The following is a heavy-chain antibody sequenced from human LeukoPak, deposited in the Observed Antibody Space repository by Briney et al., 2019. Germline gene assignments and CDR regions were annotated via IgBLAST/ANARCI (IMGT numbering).Heavy chain of an antibody. J-gene: IGHJ4*02. V-gene: IGHV4-34*01. CDR2: IKHSGST. CDR3: ARGGGED. D-gene: IGHD3-10*01. Sequence: SETLSLTCAVYGGSFSGYYWSWIRQPPGKGLEWIGEIKHSGSTNYNPSLKSRVTISVDTSKNQFSLKLSSVTAADTAVYYCARGGGEDWGQGTLVTVSS. CDR1: GGSFSGYY.